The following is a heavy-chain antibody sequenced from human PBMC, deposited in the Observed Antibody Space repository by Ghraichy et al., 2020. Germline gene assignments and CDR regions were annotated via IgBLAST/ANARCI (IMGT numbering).Heavy chain of an antibody. D-gene: IGHD6-6*01. J-gene: IGHJ5*02. V-gene: IGHV3-48*02. CDR2: ISGSGAPI. CDR3: AREVEPAVRSSTSGADL. CDR1: GFTFSAYS. Sequence: GGSLRLSCAASGFTFSAYSITWVRQSPGKGLEWVSYISGSGAPIYYADSVKGRFTISRDNARNSLYLQMNGLRDEDTAVYYCAREVEPAVRSSTSGADLWGQGTLVTVSS.